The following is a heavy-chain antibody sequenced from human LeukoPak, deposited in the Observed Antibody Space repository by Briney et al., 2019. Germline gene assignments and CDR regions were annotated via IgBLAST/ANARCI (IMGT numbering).Heavy chain of an antibody. CDR2: INPNSGGT. D-gene: IGHD6-13*01. CDR3: ARDPIDSSSWPYYYYGMDV. CDR1: GYPFIGNY. Sequence: ASVKVSCKASGYPFIGNYIHWVRQAPGQGLEWMGWINPNSGGTQYSQKFQGWVTMTRDTSISTAHMELSRLKSDDTAVYYCARDPIDSSSWPYYYYGMDVWGQGTTVTVSS. J-gene: IGHJ6*02. V-gene: IGHV1-2*04.